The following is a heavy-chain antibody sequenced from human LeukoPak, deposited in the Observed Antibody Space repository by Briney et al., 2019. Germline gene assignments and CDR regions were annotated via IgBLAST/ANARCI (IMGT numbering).Heavy chain of an antibody. V-gene: IGHV4-34*01. CDR2: INHSGST. D-gene: IGHD4-17*01. CDR1: GGSFSGYY. J-gene: IGHJ4*02. CDR3: ARDADYGDYVFDY. Sequence: PSETLSLTCAVYGGSFSGYYWSWLRQPPGKGLGWIGEINHSGSTNYNPSLTSRVTISVDTSKNQFSLKLSSVTAADTAVYYCARDADYGDYVFDYWGQGTLVTVSS.